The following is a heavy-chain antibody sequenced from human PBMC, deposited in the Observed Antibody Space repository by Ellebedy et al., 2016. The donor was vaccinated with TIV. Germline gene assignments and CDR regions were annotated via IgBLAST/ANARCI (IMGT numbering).Heavy chain of an antibody. CDR1: GSTFTNYW. CDR2: IDSDGSDT. V-gene: IGHV3-74*01. J-gene: IGHJ3*02. D-gene: IGHD2-21*02. Sequence: GGSLRLSCIASGSTFTNYWMHWVRQAPGKGLEWVSRIDSDGSDTIYADSVRGRFTSSRDNAKNTLFLQMNSLRVEDTAVYYCARGGGDHAFDIWGQGSMVIVSS. CDR3: ARGGGDHAFDI.